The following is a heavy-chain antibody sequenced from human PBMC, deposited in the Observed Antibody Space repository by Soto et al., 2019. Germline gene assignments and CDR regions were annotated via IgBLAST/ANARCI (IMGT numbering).Heavy chain of an antibody. Sequence: EVQLVESGGGLVKPGGSLRLSCAASGFTFSTYNMNWVRQAAGKGLEWVSSISSGSSYIYYADSVKGRFTISSDNAKNSRYLQMNSMRAEDTAVYYCAIDQGIFDYWGQGTLVSVSS. CDR1: GFTFSTYN. CDR3: AIDQGIFDY. V-gene: IGHV3-21*01. J-gene: IGHJ4*02. CDR2: ISSGSSYI.